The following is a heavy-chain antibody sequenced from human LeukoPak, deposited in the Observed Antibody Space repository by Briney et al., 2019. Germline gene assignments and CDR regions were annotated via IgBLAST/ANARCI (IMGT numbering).Heavy chain of an antibody. CDR1: GGSFSGYY. J-gene: IGHJ5*02. CDR2: INHSGST. V-gene: IGHV4-34*01. D-gene: IGHD6-6*01. CDR3: ARGRIAARNWFDP. Sequence: SESLSLTCAVYGGSFSGYYWSWIRQPPGKGLEWIGEINHSGSTNYNPSLKSRVTISVDTSKNQFSLKLSSVTAADTAVYYCARGRIAARNWFDPWGQGTLVTVSS.